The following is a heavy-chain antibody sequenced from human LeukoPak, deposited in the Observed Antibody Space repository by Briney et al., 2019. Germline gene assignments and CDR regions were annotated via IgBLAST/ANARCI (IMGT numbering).Heavy chain of an antibody. J-gene: IGHJ4*02. CDR1: GGSISSYY. CDR3: ATLTTEVTPSYFDY. V-gene: IGHV4-59*08. Sequence: SETLSLTCTVSGGSISSYYWSWIRQPPGKGLEWIGYIYYSGSTNYNPSLKSRVTISVDTSKNQFSLKLSSVTAADTAVYYCATLTTEVTPSYFDYWGQGTLVTVSS. D-gene: IGHD4-23*01. CDR2: IYYSGST.